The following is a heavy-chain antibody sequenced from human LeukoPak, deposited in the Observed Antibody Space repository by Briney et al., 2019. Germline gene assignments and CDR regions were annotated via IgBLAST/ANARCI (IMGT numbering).Heavy chain of an antibody. Sequence: ASVKVSCKASGGTFSSYAISWVRQAPGQGLEWMGGIIPIFGTANYAQKFQGRVTITAVESTSTAYMELSSLRSEDTAVYYCAREARYCSSTGCYLLGAFDIWGQGTMVTVSS. CDR1: GGTFSSYA. D-gene: IGHD2-2*01. CDR3: AREARYCSSTGCYLLGAFDI. V-gene: IGHV1-69*13. J-gene: IGHJ3*02. CDR2: IIPIFGTA.